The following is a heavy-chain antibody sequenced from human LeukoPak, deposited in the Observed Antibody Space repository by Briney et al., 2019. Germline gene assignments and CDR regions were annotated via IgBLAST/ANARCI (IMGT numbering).Heavy chain of an antibody. CDR3: ARDNSVGDYAWWFDP. V-gene: IGHV3-48*01. D-gene: IGHD1-26*01. J-gene: IGHJ5*02. CDR1: GFTFSDYS. CDR2: IRSRNSAI. Sequence: GGSLRLSCAASGFTFSDYSMNWVRQAPGKGLEWVSYIRSRNSAIYYADSVKGRFTISRDSAKNSLYLQMNSLRAEDTAVYYCARDNSVGDYAWWFDPWGQGTLVTVSS.